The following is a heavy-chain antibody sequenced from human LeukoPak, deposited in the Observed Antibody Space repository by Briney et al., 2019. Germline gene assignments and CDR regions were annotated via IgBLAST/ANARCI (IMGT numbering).Heavy chain of an antibody. J-gene: IGHJ3*02. CDR1: GFIVSSNY. CDR2: IYSGGNT. Sequence: PGGSLRLSCAASGFIVSSNYMSWVRQAPGKGLEWVSVIYSGGNTYYADSVKGRFTISRDNSKNTLYLQMRSLRVEDTAVYYCARALTQDSSAWYLTFAIWGQGTMVTVSS. D-gene: IGHD6-19*01. V-gene: IGHV3-53*01. CDR3: ARALTQDSSAWYLTFAI.